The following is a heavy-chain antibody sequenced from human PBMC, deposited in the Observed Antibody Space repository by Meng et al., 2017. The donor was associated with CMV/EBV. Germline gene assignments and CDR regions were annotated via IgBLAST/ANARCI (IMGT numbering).Heavy chain of an antibody. CDR1: GGSISSSSYY. Sequence: LPLAESGPGLVTPAEPLSLTCTVSGGSISSSSYYWGWVRQPPGKGLEWIGSIYYSGRTYYNPSLKSRVTISVDTSKNQFSLKLSSVTAADTAVYYCARGGIAAAGLHWGQGTLVTVSS. J-gene: IGHJ4*02. D-gene: IGHD6-13*01. CDR2: IYYSGRT. CDR3: ARGGIAAAGLH. V-gene: IGHV4-39*07.